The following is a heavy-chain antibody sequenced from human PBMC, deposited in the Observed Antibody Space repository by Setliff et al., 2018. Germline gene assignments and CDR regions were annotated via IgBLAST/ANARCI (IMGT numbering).Heavy chain of an antibody. D-gene: IGHD2-15*01. J-gene: IGHJ4*02. Sequence: PGGSLRLSCVVSGITVSNNFWSWVRQAPGKGLEWVSVIYNIGSTYYADSVKGRFTISRDNARNSLYLQMNNLRAEDTAVYYCARDEVNCSGTKCYSGFDSWGQGTLVTVSS. CDR1: GITVSNNF. V-gene: IGHV3-66*01. CDR3: ARDEVNCSGTKCYSGFDS. CDR2: IYNIGST.